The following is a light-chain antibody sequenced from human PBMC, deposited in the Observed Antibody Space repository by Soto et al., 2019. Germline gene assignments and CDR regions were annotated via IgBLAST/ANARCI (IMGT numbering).Light chain of an antibody. Sequence: EIVLTQSPATLSLSPGERATLSCRASQSVTSYLAWYQQKPVQAPRLLLYDASNMATGIPGRFSGSGSETDFTLTISSLEPEDVAVYYCQQRANWPYTFGQGTKLEIK. V-gene: IGKV3-11*01. CDR2: DAS. CDR1: QSVTSY. CDR3: QQRANWPYT. J-gene: IGKJ2*01.